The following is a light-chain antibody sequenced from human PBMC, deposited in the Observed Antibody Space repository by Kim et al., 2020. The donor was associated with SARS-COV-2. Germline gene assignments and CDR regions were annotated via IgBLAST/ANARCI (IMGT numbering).Light chain of an antibody. CDR1: QSVSSSY. J-gene: IGKJ1*01. CDR2: GAS. V-gene: IGKV3-20*01. Sequence: PGERATLSRRASQSVSSSYLAWYQQKPGQAPRLLIYGASSRATGIPDRFSGSGSGTDFTLTISRLEPEDFAVYYCQQYGSSGWTFGQGTKV. CDR3: QQYGSSGWT.